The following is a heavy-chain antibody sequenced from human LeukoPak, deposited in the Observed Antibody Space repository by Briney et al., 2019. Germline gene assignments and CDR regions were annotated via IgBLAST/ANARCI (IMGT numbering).Heavy chain of an antibody. CDR1: GFSFNSYS. D-gene: IGHD1-26*01. J-gene: IGHJ3*01. CDR2: ILGSGSEM. V-gene: IGHV3-21*06. Sequence: PGGSLRLSCGASGFSFNSYSMNWASQTPGKGLEWVASILGSGSEMFYADSLKGRFTISRDNSKNSLYLQMNSLRVEDTAVYYCAKVQSDIVGAVFFAFDVWGQGTMVTVSS. CDR3: AKVQSDIVGAVFFAFDV.